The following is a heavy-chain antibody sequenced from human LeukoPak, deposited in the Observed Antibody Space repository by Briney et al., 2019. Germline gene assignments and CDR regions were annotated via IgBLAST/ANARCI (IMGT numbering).Heavy chain of an antibody. CDR2: IYYSGST. D-gene: IGHD3-10*01. J-gene: IGHJ6*03. CDR3: ARGLGLWFGVNYYYYMDV. V-gene: IGHV4-38-2*02. Sequence: PSETLSLTCTVSNYSISSGYYWGWIRQPPGKGLEWIGSIYYSGSTYYNPSLKSRVTISVDTSKNQFSLKLSSVTAADTAVYYCARGLGLWFGVNYYYYMDVWGKGTTVTVSS. CDR1: NYSISSGYY.